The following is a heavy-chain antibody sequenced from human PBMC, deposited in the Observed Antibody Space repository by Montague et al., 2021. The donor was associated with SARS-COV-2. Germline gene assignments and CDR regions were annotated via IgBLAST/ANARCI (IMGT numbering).Heavy chain of an antibody. CDR1: GGSFSGWY. CDR2: INRRGNT. D-gene: IGHD2-2*01. CDR3: ARARQDVVVPTLGIGAYYYYYYMDV. Sequence: SETLSLTCAVYGGSFSGWYWSWVRQPPGKGLEWIGEINRRGNTIYNPSLKSRVTISVDTSKNQFSLKLSSVTAADTAVYYCARARQDVVVPTLGIGAYYYYYYMDVWGKGTTVTVSS. J-gene: IGHJ6*03. V-gene: IGHV4-34*01.